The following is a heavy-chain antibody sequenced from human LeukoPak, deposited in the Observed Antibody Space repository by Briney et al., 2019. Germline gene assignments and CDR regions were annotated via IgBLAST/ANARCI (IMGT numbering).Heavy chain of an antibody. CDR2: IYYSGST. V-gene: IGHV4-61*01. J-gene: IGHJ3*02. Sequence: SETLSLTCTVSGGSVSSGSYYWSWIRKPPGKGLEWIGYIYYSGSTNYNPSLKSRVTISVDTSKNQFSLKLSSVTAADTAVYYCAREQSWFGELFGPFDIWGQGTMVTVSS. CDR3: AREQSWFGELFGPFDI. D-gene: IGHD3-10*01. CDR1: GGSVSSGSYY.